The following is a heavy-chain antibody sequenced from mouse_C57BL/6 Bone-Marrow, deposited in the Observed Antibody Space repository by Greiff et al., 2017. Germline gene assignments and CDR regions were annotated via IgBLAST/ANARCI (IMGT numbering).Heavy chain of an antibody. Sequence: VQLQQPGAELVMPGASVKLSCKASGYTFTSYWMHWVKQRPGQGLEWIGEIDPSDSYTNYNQKFKGKSTLTVDKSSSTAYMQLSSLTSEDSAVYYCAGYYGNPWFAYWGQGTLVTVSA. J-gene: IGHJ3*01. V-gene: IGHV1-69*01. CDR2: IDPSDSYT. D-gene: IGHD2-1*01. CDR1: GYTFTSYW. CDR3: AGYYGNPWFAY.